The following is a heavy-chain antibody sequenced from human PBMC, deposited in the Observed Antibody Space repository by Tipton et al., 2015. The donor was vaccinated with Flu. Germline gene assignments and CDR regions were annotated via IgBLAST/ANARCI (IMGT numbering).Heavy chain of an antibody. D-gene: IGHD3-3*01. V-gene: IGHV1-2*02. J-gene: IGHJ4*01. Sequence: QLVQSGAEVKKPGASVKVSCKASGYTFTDYYMHWVRQAPGQGLEWMGWINPHTGDTKYPQRFQGRVTMTRDTSVSTAYMELSRLTSDDTAVYYCAKLQGGSYSGFDFWGQGTLVTVSS. CDR2: INPHTGDT. CDR3: AKLQGGSYSGFDF. CDR1: GYTFTDYY.